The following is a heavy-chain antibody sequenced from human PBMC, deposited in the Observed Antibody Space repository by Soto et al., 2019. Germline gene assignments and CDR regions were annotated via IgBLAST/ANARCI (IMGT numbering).Heavy chain of an antibody. CDR1: GGSFSGYY. Sequence: PSETLSLTCAVYGGSFSGYYWSWIRQPPGKGLEWIGEINHSGSTNYNPSLKSRVTISVDTSKNQFSLKLSSVTAADTAVYYFARGSFQAHYYDSSGYLLFDYWGQGTLVTVSS. V-gene: IGHV4-34*01. CDR3: ARGSFQAHYYDSSGYLLFDY. J-gene: IGHJ4*02. CDR2: INHSGST. D-gene: IGHD3-22*01.